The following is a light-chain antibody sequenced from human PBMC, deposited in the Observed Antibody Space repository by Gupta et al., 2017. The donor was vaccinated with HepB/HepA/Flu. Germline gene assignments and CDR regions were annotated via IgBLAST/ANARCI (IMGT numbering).Light chain of an antibody. CDR2: GAS. J-gene: IGKJ1*01. V-gene: IGKV3-15*01. CDR1: QSVSSN. CDR3: QQDNNWPGT. Sequence: EIVMTQSPATLSVSPGERATLSCRASQSVSSNLAWYQQKPGQAPRLLIYGASTRATGIPARFSGSGSGTVFTLTISSLQSEDFAVYYCQQDNNWPGTFGQGTKVEIK.